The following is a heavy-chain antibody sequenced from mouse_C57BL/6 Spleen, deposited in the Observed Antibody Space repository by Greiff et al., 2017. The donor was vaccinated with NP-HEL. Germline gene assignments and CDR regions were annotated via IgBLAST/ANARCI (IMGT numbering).Heavy chain of an antibody. J-gene: IGHJ2*01. CDR1: GYAFTNYL. CDR3: ARRVPHYFDY. CDR2: INPGSGGT. Sequence: QVHVKQSGTELVRPGTSVKVSCKASGYAFTNYLIEWVKQRPGQGLEWIGVINPGSGGTNYNEKFKGKATLTADKSSSTAYMQLSSLTSEDSAVYFCARRVPHYFDYWGQGTTLTVSS. V-gene: IGHV1-54*01.